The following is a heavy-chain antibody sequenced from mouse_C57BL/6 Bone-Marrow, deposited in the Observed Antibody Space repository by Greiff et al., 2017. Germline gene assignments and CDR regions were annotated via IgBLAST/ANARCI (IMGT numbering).Heavy chain of an antibody. CDR2: IYPRSGNT. V-gene: IGHV1-81*01. CDR3: ERSGKYSNLSRGYYDV. J-gene: IGHJ1*03. D-gene: IGHD2-5*01. Sequence: QVQLQPSGAELARPGASVKLSCKASGYTFTSYGISWVKQRTGQGLEWIGEIYPRSGNTYYNEKFKGKATLTADKSSSTAYMALRSLTSADSAVYVGERSGKYSNLSRGYYDVWGTGTTVTVSS. CDR1: GYTFTSYG.